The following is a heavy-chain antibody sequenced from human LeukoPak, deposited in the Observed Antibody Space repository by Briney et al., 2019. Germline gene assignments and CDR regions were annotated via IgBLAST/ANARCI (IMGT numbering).Heavy chain of an antibody. CDR3: ARGGRIYSNYVHYYYYYMDV. D-gene: IGHD4-11*01. CDR2: MNPNSGNT. J-gene: IGHJ6*03. CDR1: GYTFTSYD. Sequence: ASVKVSCKASGYTFTSYDINWVRQATGQGLEWMGWMNPNSGNTGYAQKFQGRITMTRNTSISTAYMELSSLRSEDTAVYYCARGGRIYSNYVHYYYYYMDVWGKGTTVTVSS. V-gene: IGHV1-8*01.